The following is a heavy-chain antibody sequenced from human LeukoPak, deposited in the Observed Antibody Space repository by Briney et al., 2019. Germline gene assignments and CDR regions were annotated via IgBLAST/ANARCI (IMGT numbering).Heavy chain of an antibody. Sequence: EASVKVSCKASGYTFTSYDINWVRQATGQGLEWMGWMNPNSGNTGYAQKFQGRVTITRNTSISAAYMELSSLRSEDTAVYYCARAAFWSGSDYWGQGTLVTVSS. CDR3: ARAAFWSGSDY. J-gene: IGHJ4*02. D-gene: IGHD3-3*01. CDR1: GYTFTSYD. V-gene: IGHV1-8*03. CDR2: MNPNSGNT.